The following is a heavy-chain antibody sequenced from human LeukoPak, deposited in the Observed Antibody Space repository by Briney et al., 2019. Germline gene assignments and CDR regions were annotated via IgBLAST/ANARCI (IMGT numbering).Heavy chain of an antibody. CDR3: VHYYYDSSGGAFDV. CDR1: GFSLSTSGMG. V-gene: IGHV2-5*02. Sequence: ESGPTLVNPTQTLTLTCTFSGFSLSTSGMGVGWIRQPPGKALEWLALIYWDDDKRYSLSLKSRLTITKGTSKNQVVLTMTNVDPVDTATYYCVHYYYDSSGGAFDVWGQGTMVTVSS. J-gene: IGHJ3*01. D-gene: IGHD3-22*01. CDR2: IYWDDDK.